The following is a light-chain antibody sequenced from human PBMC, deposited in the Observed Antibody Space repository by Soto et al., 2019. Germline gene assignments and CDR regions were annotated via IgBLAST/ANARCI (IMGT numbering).Light chain of an antibody. CDR2: DAS. CDR1: QAMRNY. V-gene: IGKV1-33*01. Sequence: DMQMTQSPSSLSASVGDRVTITCQASQAMRNYLNWYQQKLGQAPKLLIFDASNLDAGVPSRFSGGGSRTDFTFTISSLQPEDIGTYYCQQYDILPPTFGGGTKVEIK. CDR3: QQYDILPPT. J-gene: IGKJ4*01.